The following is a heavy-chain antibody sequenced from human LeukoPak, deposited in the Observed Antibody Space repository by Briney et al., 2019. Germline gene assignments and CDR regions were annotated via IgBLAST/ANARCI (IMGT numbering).Heavy chain of an antibody. Sequence: GESPKVSCKGSGYSFSSYWIGWVRQMPGKGLEWMGIIYPGDSDTRYSPSFQGQVTISADKSISTAYLQWSSLKASDTAMYYCARLGITNFGAARGWFDPWGQGTLVTVSS. J-gene: IGHJ5*02. CDR1: GYSFSSYW. CDR2: IYPGDSDT. D-gene: IGHD3-3*01. V-gene: IGHV5-51*01. CDR3: ARLGITNFGAARGWFDP.